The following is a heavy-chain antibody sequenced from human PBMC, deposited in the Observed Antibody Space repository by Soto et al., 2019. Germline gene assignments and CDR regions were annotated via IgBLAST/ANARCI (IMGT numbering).Heavy chain of an antibody. Sequence: ASVKVSCKASGYTFTRYGISWVRQAPGQGLEWMGWISAYNGNTNYAQKLQGRVTMTTDTSTSTAYMELRSLRSDDTAVYYCARDCPTYDFWSGLYYYYGMDVWGQGTTVTVSS. D-gene: IGHD3-3*01. CDR2: ISAYNGNT. CDR3: ARDCPTYDFWSGLYYYYGMDV. V-gene: IGHV1-18*01. CDR1: GYTFTRYG. J-gene: IGHJ6*02.